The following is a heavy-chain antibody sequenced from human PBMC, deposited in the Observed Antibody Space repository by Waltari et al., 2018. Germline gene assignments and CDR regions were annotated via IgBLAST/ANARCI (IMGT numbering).Heavy chain of an antibody. CDR2: MNPNSGNT. CDR1: GYTFTSYD. Sequence: QVQLVQSGAEVKKPGASVKVSCKASGYTFTSYDINWVLQATGQGLEWMGWMNPNSGNTGYAQKFQGRVTMTRNTSISTAYMELSSLRSEDTAVYYCAARSEQWLVLTHAFDIWGQGTMVTVSS. J-gene: IGHJ3*02. V-gene: IGHV1-8*01. D-gene: IGHD6-19*01. CDR3: AARSEQWLVLTHAFDI.